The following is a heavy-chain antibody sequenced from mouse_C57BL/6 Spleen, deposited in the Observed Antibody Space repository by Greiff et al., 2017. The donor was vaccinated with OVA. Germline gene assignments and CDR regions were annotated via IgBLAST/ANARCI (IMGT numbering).Heavy chain of an antibody. CDR3: ARGQLRQYYFDY. D-gene: IGHD3-2*02. CDR1: GYTFTDYY. J-gene: IGHJ2*01. CDR2: INPNNGGT. V-gene: IGHV1-26*01. Sequence: EVKLQQSGPELVKPGASVKISCKASGYTFTDYYMNWVKQSHGKSLEWIGDINPNNGGTSYNQKFKGKATLTVDKSSSTAYMELRSLTSEDSAVYYCARGQLRQYYFDYWGQGTTLTVSS.